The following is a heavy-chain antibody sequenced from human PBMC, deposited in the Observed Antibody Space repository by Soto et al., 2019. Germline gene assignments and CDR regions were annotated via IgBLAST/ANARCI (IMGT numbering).Heavy chain of an antibody. Sequence: GGSLRLSCVGSAFTFSSYSLNWVRQAPGKGLEWVSSITSRSSIIYYADSVKGRFTISRDNAKNSLYLQMNSLRAEDTAVYYCARDGDSGPTDWGQGTLVTVSS. CDR1: AFTFSSYS. CDR3: ARDGDSGPTD. V-gene: IGHV3-21*04. D-gene: IGHD5-12*01. CDR2: ITSRSSII. J-gene: IGHJ4*02.